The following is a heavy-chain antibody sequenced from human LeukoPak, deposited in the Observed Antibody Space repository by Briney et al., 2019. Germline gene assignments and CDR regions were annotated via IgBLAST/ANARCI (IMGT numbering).Heavy chain of an antibody. CDR2: IIPIFGTA. Sequence: ASVTVSCKASGGTFSSYAISWVRQAPGQGLEWMGGIIPIFGTANYAQKFQGRVTITADESTSTAYMELSSLRSEDTAVYYCARGPSMVRGENTPYFDYWGQGTLVTVSS. CDR1: GGTFSSYA. V-gene: IGHV1-69*13. CDR3: ARGPSMVRGENTPYFDY. J-gene: IGHJ4*02. D-gene: IGHD3-10*01.